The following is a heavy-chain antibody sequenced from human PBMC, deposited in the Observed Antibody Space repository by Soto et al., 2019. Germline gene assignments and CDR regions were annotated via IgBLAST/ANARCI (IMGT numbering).Heavy chain of an antibody. D-gene: IGHD3-22*01. Sequence: GESLKISCKGSGYSFAGYWITWVRQKPGKGLEWMGRIDPSNSQTYYSPSFRGHVTISATKSITTVFLQWSSLRASDTAMYYCARQIYDSDTGPNFQYYFDSWGQGTPVTVSS. J-gene: IGHJ4*02. CDR1: GYSFAGYW. V-gene: IGHV5-10-1*01. CDR3: ARQIYDSDTGPNFQYYFDS. CDR2: IDPSNSQT.